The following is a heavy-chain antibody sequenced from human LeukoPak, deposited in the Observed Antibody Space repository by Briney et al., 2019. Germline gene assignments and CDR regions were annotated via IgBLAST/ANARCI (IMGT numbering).Heavy chain of an antibody. J-gene: IGHJ3*01. CDR2: IWYDGSQK. CDR3: ARYYGDTTNALDF. D-gene: IGHD4-17*01. V-gene: IGHV3-33*07. Sequence: PGGSLRLSCAASGFRFSWYRMSWVRQAPGKGLEGVAVIWYDGSQKYYADSVKGRFTISRDNYENTLYLQMNSLRAEDTAVYYCARYYGDTTNALDFWGQGTMVTVSS. CDR1: GFRFSWYR.